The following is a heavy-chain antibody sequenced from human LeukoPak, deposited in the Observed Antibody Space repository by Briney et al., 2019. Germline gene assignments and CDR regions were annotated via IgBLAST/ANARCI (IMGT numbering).Heavy chain of an antibody. CDR1: GFTFSDFR. D-gene: IGHD4-11*01. CDR2: INQGGSES. Sequence: GGSLRLSCAASGFTFSDFRMGWVRQAPGKGLEWVANINQGGSESYYVDSVKGRFTISRDNAKKSLFLQMNSLRAEDTAVYYCTKGRSNHYWSQGTLVTVST. V-gene: IGHV3-7*01. CDR3: TKGRSNHY. J-gene: IGHJ4*02.